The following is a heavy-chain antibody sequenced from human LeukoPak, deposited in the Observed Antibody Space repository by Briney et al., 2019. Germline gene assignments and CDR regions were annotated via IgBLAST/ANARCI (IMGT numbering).Heavy chain of an antibody. J-gene: IGHJ4*02. CDR2: IYHSGST. V-gene: IGHV4-38-2*01. CDR1: GYSISSGYY. D-gene: IGHD3-3*01. CDR3: AANVYYDFWSADCCYSDY. Sequence: PSETLSLTCAVSGYSISSGYYWGWIRQPPGKGLEWIGSIYHSGSTYYNPSLKSRVTISVDTSKNQFSLKLSSVTAADTAVYYCAANVYYDFWSADCCYSDYWGQGTLVTVSS.